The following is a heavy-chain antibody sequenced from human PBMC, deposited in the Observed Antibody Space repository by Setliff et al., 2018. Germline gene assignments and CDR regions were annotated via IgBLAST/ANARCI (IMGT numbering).Heavy chain of an antibody. CDR3: AKGYGEYKIYFDY. Sequence: PGGSLRLSCAASGFTFSSDPMNWVRQAPGKGLEWLSYISTSSGTIYYADSVKGRFTISRDNAKNSVYLQMNSLRAEDTAVYYCAKGYGEYKIYFDYWGQRTLVTVSS. D-gene: IGHD4-17*01. CDR2: ISTSSGTI. J-gene: IGHJ4*02. CDR1: GFTFSSDP. V-gene: IGHV3-48*01.